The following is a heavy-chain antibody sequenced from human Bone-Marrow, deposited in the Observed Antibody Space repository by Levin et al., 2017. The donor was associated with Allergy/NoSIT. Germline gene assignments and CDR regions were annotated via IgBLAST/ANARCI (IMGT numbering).Heavy chain of an antibody. Sequence: SLKISCVASGFTFDEYAMHWVRQVPGKGLEWVSGISRNSGSIDYADSVKGRFTISRDNAKNSLDLQIQMNSLRVEDTALYFCVKGSGRWFLYWYFDLWGRGTLVTVS. J-gene: IGHJ2*01. D-gene: IGHD3-10*01. CDR1: GFTFDEYA. CDR2: ISRNSGSI. CDR3: VKGSGRWFLYWYFDL. V-gene: IGHV3-9*01.